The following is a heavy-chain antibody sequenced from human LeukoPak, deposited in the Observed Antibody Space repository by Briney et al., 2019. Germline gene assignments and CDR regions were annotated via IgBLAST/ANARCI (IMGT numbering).Heavy chain of an antibody. V-gene: IGHV1-8*01. CDR1: GYTFTSYD. J-gene: IGHJ6*03. CDR2: MNPNSGNT. Sequence: ASVKVSCKASGYTFTSYDINWVRQATGQGLEWMGWMNPNSGNTGYAQKFQGRVTMTRNTSLSTAYMELSSLRSEDTAVYHCAREGVYQLLLGFGNYYYYMDVWGKGTTVTVSS. D-gene: IGHD2-2*01. CDR3: AREGVYQLLLGFGNYYYYMDV.